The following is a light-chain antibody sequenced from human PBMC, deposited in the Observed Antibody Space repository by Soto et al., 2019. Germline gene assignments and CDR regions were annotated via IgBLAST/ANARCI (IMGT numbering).Light chain of an antibody. V-gene: IGLV2-14*01. CDR3: SSYTSSSTLV. J-gene: IGLJ1*01. CDR2: DVS. Sequence: QSALTQPASVSGSPGQSITISCTGTXSXVGDYNYVSWYQQHPGKAPKVMIYDVSNRPSGVSNRFSGSKSGNTASLTISGLQAEDEADYYCSSYTSSSTLVFGTGTKLTVL. CDR1: XSXVGDYNY.